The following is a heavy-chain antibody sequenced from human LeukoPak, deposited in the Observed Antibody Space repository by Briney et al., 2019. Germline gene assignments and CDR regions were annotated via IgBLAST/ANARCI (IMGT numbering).Heavy chain of an antibody. CDR1: GFTFTGYG. CDR3: ARDLSESGSYSPWGAFDI. D-gene: IGHD1-26*01. J-gene: IGHJ3*02. Sequence: PGGSLRLSCAASGFTFTGYGMHWVRQAPGQGLEWMGIINPSGGSTSYAQKFQGRVTMTRDMSTSTVYMELSSLRSEDTAVYYCARDLSESGSYSPWGAFDIWGQGTMVTVSS. V-gene: IGHV1-46*01. CDR2: INPSGGST.